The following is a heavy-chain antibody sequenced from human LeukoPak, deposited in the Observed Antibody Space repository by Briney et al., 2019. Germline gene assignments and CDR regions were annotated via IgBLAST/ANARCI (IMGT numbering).Heavy chain of an antibody. CDR3: ARVGNSNYYYMDV. Sequence: VASVKVSCKASGGTFSSYAISWVRQAPGQGLEWMGGIIPIFGTANYAQKFQGRVTITTDESTSTAYMELSSLRSEDTAVYYCARVGNSNYYYMDVWGKGTTVTVSS. V-gene: IGHV1-69*05. J-gene: IGHJ6*03. CDR2: IIPIFGTA. D-gene: IGHD2/OR15-2a*01. CDR1: GGTFSSYA.